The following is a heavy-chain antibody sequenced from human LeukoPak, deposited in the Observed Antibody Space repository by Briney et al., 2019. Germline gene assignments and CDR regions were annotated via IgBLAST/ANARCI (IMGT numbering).Heavy chain of an antibody. J-gene: IGHJ4*02. CDR3: AILEDCTNGVCFDY. V-gene: IGHV3-30*02. Sequence: GGSLRLSCAASGFTFSSYGMHWVRQAPGKGLEWVAFIRYDGSNKYYADSVKGRFTISRDNSKNTLYLQMNSLRAEDTAVYYCAILEDCTNGVCFDYWGQGTLVTVSS. D-gene: IGHD2-8*01. CDR2: IRYDGSNK. CDR1: GFTFSSYG.